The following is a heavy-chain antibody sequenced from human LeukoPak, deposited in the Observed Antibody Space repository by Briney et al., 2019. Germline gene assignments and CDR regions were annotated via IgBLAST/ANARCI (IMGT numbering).Heavy chain of an antibody. V-gene: IGHV3-43*02. CDR3: ANLADSGVGSRKEGFDY. D-gene: IGHD1-26*01. CDR1: GFTFDDYA. J-gene: IGHJ4*02. Sequence: GRSLRLSCVASGFTFDDYAMPWVRKAPGKGLDLVCLISGDVRSSRYADSVKGLVSISRNNRRNSRFRQTNSMRPEDPALYYCANLADSGVGSRKEGFDYWGRGMLVTASS. CDR2: ISGDVRSS.